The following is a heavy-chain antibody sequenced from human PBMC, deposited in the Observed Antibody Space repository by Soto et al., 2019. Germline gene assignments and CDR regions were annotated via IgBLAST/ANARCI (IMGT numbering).Heavy chain of an antibody. CDR3: AKYEHKDAFDI. CDR1: GETFTSYY. V-gene: IGHV1-46*01. D-gene: IGHD3-3*02. CDR2: LNPRGGST. Sequence: ASVKISSKESGETFTSYYMHSVRQAPGQELEWRGILNPRGGSTSYAQKFQGRVTMTRATSTSTVYMELSSLRSEDTAVYYCAKYEHKDAFDIWGQGKMVTVS. J-gene: IGHJ3*02.